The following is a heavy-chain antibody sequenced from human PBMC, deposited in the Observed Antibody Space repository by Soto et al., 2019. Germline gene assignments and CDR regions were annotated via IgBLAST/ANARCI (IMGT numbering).Heavy chain of an antibody. CDR1: GFTISDYY. CDR3: AKDQEGSGSHWLGYNYYGMDV. Sequence: QVQLVESGGGLVKPGVSLRLSCAASGFTISDYYMSWFRQAPGKGLEWVSYISSVGTTTYYADSVKGRFSIYMDDAKNSPYLQMRSLRAEDTAVYFCAKDQEGSGSHWLGYNYYGMDVWGQGTTVTVSS. D-gene: IGHD3-10*01. CDR2: ISSVGTTT. J-gene: IGHJ6*02. V-gene: IGHV3-11*01.